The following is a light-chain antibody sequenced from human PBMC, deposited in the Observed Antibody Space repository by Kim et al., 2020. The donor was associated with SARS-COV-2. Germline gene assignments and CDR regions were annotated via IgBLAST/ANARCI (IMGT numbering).Light chain of an antibody. CDR1: EGIKEY. V-gene: IGKV1-33*01. J-gene: IGKJ5*01. CDR3: LQCNRLPRT. Sequence: DILLTQSPSSLSASVGDSVTITCQATEGIKEYVNWYQFKPGKAPKLLIYDVSYVATGVPSRFSGTKSGTQCSLIITALQPDDFATYVCLQCNRLPRTVVERRRLGIK. CDR2: DVS.